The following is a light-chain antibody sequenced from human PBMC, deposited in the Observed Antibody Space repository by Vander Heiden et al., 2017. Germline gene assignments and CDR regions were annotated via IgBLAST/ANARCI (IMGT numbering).Light chain of an antibody. CDR2: DAS. J-gene: IGKJ5*01. CDR1: QSVSSY. Sequence: EIVLTQSPATLSLSPGARATLSCRASQSVSSYLAWYQQKPGQAPRLLIYDASNRATGIPARFSGSGSGTDFTLTISSREPEDFAVYYCQQHSNWPPITFGQGTRLEIK. CDR3: QQHSNWPPIT. V-gene: IGKV3-11*01.